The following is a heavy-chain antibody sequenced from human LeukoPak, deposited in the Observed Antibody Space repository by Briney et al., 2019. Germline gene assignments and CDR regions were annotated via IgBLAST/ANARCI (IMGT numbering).Heavy chain of an antibody. V-gene: IGHV4-59*01. CDR3: ARDFRIAAPPYAFDI. CDR1: GGSISSYY. J-gene: IGHJ3*02. Sequence: SETLSLTCTVSGGSISSYYWSWIRQPPGKGLEWIGYIYYSGSTNYNPSLKSRVTISVDTSKNQFSLKLSSVTAADTAVYYCARDFRIAAPPYAFDIWGQGTMVTVSS. CDR2: IYYSGST. D-gene: IGHD6-6*01.